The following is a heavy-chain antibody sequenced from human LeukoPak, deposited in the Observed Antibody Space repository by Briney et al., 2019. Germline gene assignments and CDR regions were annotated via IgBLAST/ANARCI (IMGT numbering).Heavy chain of an antibody. Sequence: SETLSLTCAVSGYSITSNNWWGWIRQPPGKGLEWIGYIYYSGGTYYNQSLKSRVTMSVDTSKNQFSLKLSSVTAVDTAVYYCARKSTVASYYQDWGQGALVTVSS. CDR2: IYYSGGT. J-gene: IGHJ4*02. CDR3: ARKSTVASYYQD. V-gene: IGHV4-28*01. D-gene: IGHD1-26*01. CDR1: GYSITSNNW.